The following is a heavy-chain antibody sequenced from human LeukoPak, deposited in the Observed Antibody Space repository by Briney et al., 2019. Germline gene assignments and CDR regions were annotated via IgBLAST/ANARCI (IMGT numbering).Heavy chain of an antibody. V-gene: IGHV3-20*04. CDR3: AFYSYGYRDFDY. CDR2: INWNGGST. D-gene: IGHD5-18*01. J-gene: IGHJ4*02. CDR1: GFTFDDYG. Sequence: GGPLRLSCAASGFTFDDYGMSWVRQAPGKGLEWVSGINWNGGSTGYADSVKGRFTISRDNAKNSLYLQMNRLRAEDTALYYCAFYSYGYRDFDYWGQGTLVTVSS.